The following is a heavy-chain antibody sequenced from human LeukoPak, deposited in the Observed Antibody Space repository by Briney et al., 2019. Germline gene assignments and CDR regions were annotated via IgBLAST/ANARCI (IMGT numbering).Heavy chain of an antibody. V-gene: IGHV1-69*13. CDR1: GGTFSSYA. Sequence: GASVKVSCKASGGTFSSYAISWVRQAPGQGLEWMGGIIPIFGTANYAQKFQGRVTIAADESTSTAYMELSSLRSEDTAVYYCAREGSGSGSYYFGWFDPWGQGTLVTVSS. D-gene: IGHD3-10*01. CDR2: IIPIFGTA. J-gene: IGHJ5*02. CDR3: AREGSGSGSYYFGWFDP.